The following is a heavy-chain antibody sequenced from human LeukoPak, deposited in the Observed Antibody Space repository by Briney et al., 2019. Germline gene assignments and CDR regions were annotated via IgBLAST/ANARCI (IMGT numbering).Heavy chain of an antibody. CDR3: TRERWIQLWLRDGYYYYGMDV. Sequence: GGSLRLSCTASGFTFGDYAMSWVRQAPGKGLERVGFIRSKAYGGTTEYAASVKGRFTISRDDSKSIAYLQMNSLKTEDTAVYYCTRERWIQLWLRDGYYYYGMDVWGQGTTVTVSS. J-gene: IGHJ6*02. V-gene: IGHV3-49*04. CDR2: IRSKAYGGTT. D-gene: IGHD5-18*01. CDR1: GFTFGDYA.